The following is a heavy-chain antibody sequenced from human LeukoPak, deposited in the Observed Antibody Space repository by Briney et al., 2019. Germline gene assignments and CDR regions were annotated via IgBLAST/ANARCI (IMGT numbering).Heavy chain of an antibody. Sequence: GSLRLSCAASGFNFSNYVMHWVRQAPGKGLEWVSFIRSDGSDKHYADSVKGRFTISRDNSKNTVYLQMNSLRPEDTAVYYCAEDLSSGGGYDWGQGTLVTVSS. CDR1: GFNFSNYV. D-gene: IGHD3-16*01. V-gene: IGHV3-30*02. J-gene: IGHJ4*02. CDR2: IRSDGSDK. CDR3: AEDLSSGGGYD.